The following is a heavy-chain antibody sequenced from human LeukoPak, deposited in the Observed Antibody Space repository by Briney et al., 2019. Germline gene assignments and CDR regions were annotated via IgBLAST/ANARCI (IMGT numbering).Heavy chain of an antibody. CDR2: ISGSDDST. V-gene: IGHV3-23*01. CDR3: AKATYDFWSGYSFDY. J-gene: IGHJ4*02. Sequence: QAGGSLRLSCAASGFTFSSYAMSWVRQAPGKGLEWVSAISGSDDSTYYADSVKGRFTISRDSSKNTLYLQMNSLRAEDTAVYYCAKATYDFWSGYSFDYWGQGTLVNVSS. CDR1: GFTFSSYA. D-gene: IGHD3-3*01.